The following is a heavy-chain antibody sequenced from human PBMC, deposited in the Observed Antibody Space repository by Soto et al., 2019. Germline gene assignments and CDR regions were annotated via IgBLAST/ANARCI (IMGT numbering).Heavy chain of an antibody. D-gene: IGHD4-17*01. CDR1: GFTFSSYN. CDR3: SRVWDYGDCVRASWCGP. J-gene: IGHJ5*02. Sequence: EVQLVESGGGLVKPGGSLRLSCAASGFTFSSYNMNWVRQAPGKGLEWVSSISSSGSYIYYADSVKGRFTISRDNAKNSQYPQLKTLAARDTGVYYCSRVWDYGDCVRASWCGPRCQGTLVTVSS. CDR2: ISSSGSYI. V-gene: IGHV3-21*01.